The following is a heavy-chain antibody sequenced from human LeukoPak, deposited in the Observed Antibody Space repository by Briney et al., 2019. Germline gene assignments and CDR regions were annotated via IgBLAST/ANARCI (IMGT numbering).Heavy chain of an antibody. Sequence: TLSLTCTVSGGSISSYYWSWIRQPPGKALEWLALIYWDDDKRYSPSLKSRLTITKDTSKNQVVLTMTNMDPVDTATYYCAHRRTSSWYDYWGQGTLVTVSS. D-gene: IGHD6-13*01. CDR2: IYWDDDK. J-gene: IGHJ4*02. CDR1: GGSISSYYW. V-gene: IGHV2-5*08. CDR3: AHRRTSSWYDY.